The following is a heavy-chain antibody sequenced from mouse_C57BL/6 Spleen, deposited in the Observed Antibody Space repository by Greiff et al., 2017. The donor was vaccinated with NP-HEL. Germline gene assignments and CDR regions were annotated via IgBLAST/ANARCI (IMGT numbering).Heavy chain of an antibody. CDR3: AGSTMITTAYYYAMDY. CDR2: IYPGDGDT. Sequence: QVQLQQSGPELVKPGASVKISCKASGYAFSSSWMNWVKQRPGKGPEWIGRIYPGDGDTNYNGKFKGKATLTADKSSNTAYMQLSSLTSEDSAVYFCAGSTMITTAYYYAMDYWGQGTSVTVSS. D-gene: IGHD2-4*01. V-gene: IGHV1-82*01. J-gene: IGHJ4*01. CDR1: GYAFSSSW.